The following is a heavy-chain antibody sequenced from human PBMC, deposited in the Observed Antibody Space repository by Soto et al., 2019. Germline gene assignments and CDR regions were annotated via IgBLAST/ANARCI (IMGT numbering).Heavy chain of an antibody. CDR3: ARAAEYCSGGSCYSDY. J-gene: IGHJ4*02. V-gene: IGHV3-23*01. CDR2: ISGSGGST. Sequence: EVQLLESGGGLVQPGGSLRLSCAASGFTFSSYAMSWVRQAPGKGLEWVSAISGSGGSTYYADSVKGRFTISRDNSKNTLYLQMNSLRAEDTAVYYCARAAEYCSGGSCYSDYWGQGTLVTVSS. CDR1: GFTFSSYA. D-gene: IGHD2-15*01.